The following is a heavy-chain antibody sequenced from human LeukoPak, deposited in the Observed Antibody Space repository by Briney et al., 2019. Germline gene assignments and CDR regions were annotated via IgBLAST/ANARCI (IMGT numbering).Heavy chain of an antibody. J-gene: IGHJ4*02. D-gene: IGHD6-13*01. V-gene: IGHV4-39*02. CDR2: IYYSGTT. CDR1: GGSINSNTYY. CDR3: ARRGIAAPFDC. Sequence: ASETLSLTCTVSGGSINSNTYYWGWFRQPPGKGLEWIGSIYYSGTTYYNPSLKSRVTISVDTSKNHFSLRLTSVTAADTAVYYCARRGIAAPFDCWGQGTLVTVSS.